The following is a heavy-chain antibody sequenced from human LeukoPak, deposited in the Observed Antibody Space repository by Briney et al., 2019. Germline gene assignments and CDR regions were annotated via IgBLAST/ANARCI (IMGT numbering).Heavy chain of an antibody. CDR3: ARHGRDGYNYGPVVYY. Sequence: SETLSLTCTVSGXSISSSSYYWGWIRQSPGKGLEWIGSMYYRGSTYYNPSLKSRVTLSVDTPKNQFSLKLSSVTAADTAVYYCARHGRDGYNYGPVVYYWGQGTLVTVSS. J-gene: IGHJ4*02. CDR2: MYYRGST. D-gene: IGHD5-24*01. V-gene: IGHV4-39*01. CDR1: GXSISSSSYY.